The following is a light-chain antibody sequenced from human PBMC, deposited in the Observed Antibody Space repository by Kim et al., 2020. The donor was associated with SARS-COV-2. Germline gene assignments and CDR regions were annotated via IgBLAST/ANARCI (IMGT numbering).Light chain of an antibody. CDR1: QGIINY. CDR2: VPS. Sequence: VVDTVSITCRANQGIINYIAFCLHKPGKVPRILISVPSTLHSGVPSRFSGSGSGTDFTLTISSLQPEYVSPYYCQKYNTAPLTFGGGTKVYIK. CDR3: QKYNTAPLT. V-gene: IGKV1-27*01. J-gene: IGKJ4*01.